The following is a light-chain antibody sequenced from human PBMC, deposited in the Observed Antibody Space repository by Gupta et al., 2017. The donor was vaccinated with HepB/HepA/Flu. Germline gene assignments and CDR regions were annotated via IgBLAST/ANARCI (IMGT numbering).Light chain of an antibody. CDR1: QSVSSGY. Sequence: ESVLTQSPVTLSSSLGERATLSCRASQSVSSGYLAWYQQKPGQAPRLLIYGISSRATGIPDRFSGSGSGTDFTLTISRLEPEDFAVYYCQQYGSLLWTFGQGTKVEIK. CDR2: GIS. J-gene: IGKJ1*01. CDR3: QQYGSLLWT. V-gene: IGKV3-20*01.